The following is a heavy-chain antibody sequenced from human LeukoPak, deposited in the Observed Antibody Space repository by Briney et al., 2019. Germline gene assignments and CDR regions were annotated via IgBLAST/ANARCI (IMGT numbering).Heavy chain of an antibody. CDR3: ARGTATYCGGDCYSVAEYFQH. V-gene: IGHV4-59*01. CDR1: GGSISSYY. J-gene: IGHJ1*01. Sequence: PSETLSLTCTVSGGSISSYYWSWIRQPPGKGLEWIGYIYYSGSTNYNPSLKSRVTISVDTSKNQFSLKLSSVTAADTAVYYCARGTATYCGGDCYSVAEYFQHWGQGTLVTVSS. CDR2: IYYSGST. D-gene: IGHD2-21*02.